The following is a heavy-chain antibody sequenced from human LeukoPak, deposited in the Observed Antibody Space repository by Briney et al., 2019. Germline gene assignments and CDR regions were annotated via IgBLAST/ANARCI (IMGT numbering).Heavy chain of an antibody. CDR3: ARSRTLSYCRGGSCPDEYYYYYGMDV. CDR2: INPNSGGT. Sequence: ASVKVSCKASGYTFTGYYMHWVRQAPGQGLEWMGWINPNSGGTNYAQKSQGRVTMTRDTSISTAYMELSRLRSDDTAVYYCARSRTLSYCRGGSCPDEYYYYYGMDVWGQGTTVTVSS. CDR1: GYTFTGYY. J-gene: IGHJ6*02. D-gene: IGHD2-15*01. V-gene: IGHV1-2*02.